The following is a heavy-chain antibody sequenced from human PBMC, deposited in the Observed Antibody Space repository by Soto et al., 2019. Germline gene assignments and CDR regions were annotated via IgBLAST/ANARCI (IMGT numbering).Heavy chain of an antibody. J-gene: IGHJ6*02. Sequence: GASVKVSCKASGGTFSSYAISWVRQAPGQGLEWMGGIIPIFGTANYAQKFQGRVTITADESTSTAYMELSSLRSEDTAVYYCARGIRXYCGGDCNNYYYYGMDVWGQGTTVTVSS. D-gene: IGHD2-21*02. CDR2: IIPIFGTA. CDR1: GGTFSSYA. CDR3: ARGIRXYCGGDCNNYYYYGMDV. V-gene: IGHV1-69*13.